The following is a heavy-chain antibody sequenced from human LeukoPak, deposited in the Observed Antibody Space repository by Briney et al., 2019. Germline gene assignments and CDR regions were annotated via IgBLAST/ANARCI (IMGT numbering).Heavy chain of an antibody. V-gene: IGHV3-30*03. CDR3: ARRGIVATDYYYYYYMDV. CDR2: ISSDIDNK. Sequence: GGSLRLSCAASGFTFSSYGMHWVRQAPGKGLDWVAVISSDIDNKYYADSVKGRFTISRDNSKKTLYLQMHSLRAEDTAVYYCARRGIVATDYYYYYYMDVWGKGTTVTVSS. CDR1: GFTFSSYG. D-gene: IGHD5-12*01. J-gene: IGHJ6*03.